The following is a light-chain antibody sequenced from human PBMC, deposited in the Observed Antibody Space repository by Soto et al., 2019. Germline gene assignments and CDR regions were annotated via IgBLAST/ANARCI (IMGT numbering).Light chain of an antibody. Sequence: IQMTQSPSSLSGSVGDRVTITGRASQSISNYLNWYQQKPGMAPKLLMYKASTLHSEASTRFSGSGSGTYFTLTITSLQPEDFATYYCLQDFRYPRTFGQGTKVDIK. CDR2: KAS. CDR3: LQDFRYPRT. V-gene: IGKV1-6*01. J-gene: IGKJ1*01. CDR1: QSISNY.